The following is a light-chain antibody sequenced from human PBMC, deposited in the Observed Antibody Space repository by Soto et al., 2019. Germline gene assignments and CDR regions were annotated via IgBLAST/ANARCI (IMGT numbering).Light chain of an antibody. CDR3: QQSYGTPLT. J-gene: IGKJ4*01. CDR1: QSISNY. CDR2: AAS. V-gene: IGKV1-39*01. Sequence: DMAMTQSPSSLSASVGDRVTITCRASQSISNYLNWYQHKPGKVPKLLIYAASSLQSGDPTRFSDSGSGTDFTLTIHSLQPEDFATYYCQQSYGTPLTFGGGTKIEIK.